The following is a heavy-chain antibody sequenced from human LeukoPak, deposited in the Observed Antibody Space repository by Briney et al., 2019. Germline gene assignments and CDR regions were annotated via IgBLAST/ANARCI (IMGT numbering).Heavy chain of an antibody. CDR1: GYTFSNYG. D-gene: IGHD6-19*01. Sequence: ASVKVSCKASGYTFSNYGISWVRQAPGLGLEWMGWTSYNGNTNYAQKFQDRVTMTTDTSTTTAYMELRSLESDDTAVYYCARHSGSGWQSLGYWGQGTLVTVSS. CDR3: ARHSGSGWQSLGY. V-gene: IGHV1-18*04. J-gene: IGHJ4*02. CDR2: TSYNGNT.